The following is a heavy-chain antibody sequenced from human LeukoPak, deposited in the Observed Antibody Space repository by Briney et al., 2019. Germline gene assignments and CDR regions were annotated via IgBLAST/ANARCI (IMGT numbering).Heavy chain of an antibody. CDR1: GFTFSDHY. V-gene: IGHV3-72*01. CDR2: SRNKGNSDIT. CDR3: AKGYSGLLIYALDV. Sequence: GGSLRLSCAGSGFTFSDHYIDRVRQAPGKGPEWVGRSRNKGNSDITEYAASVKGRFTISRDDSKNLQFLQMNSLRTEDTAVYHCAKGYSGLLIYALDVWGQGTGVTVSS. D-gene: IGHD1-26*01. J-gene: IGHJ3*01.